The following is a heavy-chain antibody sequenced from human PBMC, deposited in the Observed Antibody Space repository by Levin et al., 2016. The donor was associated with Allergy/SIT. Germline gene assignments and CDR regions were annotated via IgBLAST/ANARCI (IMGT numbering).Heavy chain of an antibody. Sequence: WVRQAPGQGLEWMGGIIPMFETPNYAQKFQGRVTITADEITSTVYMELSSLTSEDTAAYYCARGHGSCSGGSCYSWWGYGMDVWGQGTTVTVSS. J-gene: IGHJ6*02. CDR2: IIPMFETP. V-gene: IGHV1-69*01. D-gene: IGHD2-15*01. CDR3: ARGHGSCSGGSCYSWWGYGMDV.